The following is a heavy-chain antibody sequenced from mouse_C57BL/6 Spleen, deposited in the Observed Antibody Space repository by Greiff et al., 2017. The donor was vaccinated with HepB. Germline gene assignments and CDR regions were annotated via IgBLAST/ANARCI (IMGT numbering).Heavy chain of an antibody. V-gene: IGHV6-3*01. D-gene: IGHD2-5*01. CDR1: GFTFSNYW. Sequence: EVKLMESGGGLVQPGGSMKLSCVASGFTFSNYWMNWVRQSPEKGLEWVAQIRLKSGNYATHYAESVKGRFTISRDASKSSVYLQMNNLRAEDTGIYYCTDESNYYFDYWGQGTTLTVSS. J-gene: IGHJ2*01. CDR2: IRLKSGNYAT. CDR3: TDESNYYFDY.